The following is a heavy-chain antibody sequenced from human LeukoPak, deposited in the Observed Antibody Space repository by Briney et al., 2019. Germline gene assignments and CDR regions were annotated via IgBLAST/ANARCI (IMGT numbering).Heavy chain of an antibody. J-gene: IGHJ5*02. CDR1: GFTFSSFW. Sequence: GGSLRLSCAASGFTFSSFWMGWVRQTPGKRLEWVANMNIDGSEKYYADSVKGRFSISRDNARNSVYLQMNSLRVDDTAVYYCARGISPDPWGQGTLVTVSS. V-gene: IGHV3-7*01. CDR3: ARGISPDP. D-gene: IGHD2-15*01. CDR2: MNIDGSEK.